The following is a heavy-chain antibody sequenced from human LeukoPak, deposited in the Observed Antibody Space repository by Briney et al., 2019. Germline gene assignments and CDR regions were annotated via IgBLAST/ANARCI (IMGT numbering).Heavy chain of an antibody. CDR2: IYYSGST. Sequence: SETLSLTCTVSGYSISSGYYWGWIRQPPGKGLEWIGYIYYSGSTNYNPSLKGRVTISVDTSKNQFSLKLSSVTAADTAVYYCARLPYDILTGDYYGMDVWGQGTTVTVSS. D-gene: IGHD3-9*01. CDR3: ARLPYDILTGDYYGMDV. J-gene: IGHJ6*02. CDR1: GYSISSGYY. V-gene: IGHV4-38-2*02.